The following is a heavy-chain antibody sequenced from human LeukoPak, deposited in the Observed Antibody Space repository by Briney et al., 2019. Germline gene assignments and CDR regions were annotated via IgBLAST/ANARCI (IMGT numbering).Heavy chain of an antibody. V-gene: IGHV3-33*01. CDR3: ARAVGPFDI. CDR2: IWFDGSIK. CDR1: GFTFSTYG. Sequence: GRSLRLSCAASGFTFSTYGMHWVRQAPGKGLEWVAVIWFDGSIKYYADSVKGRFTISRDNSKNTLYLQMNSLRAEDTAAYYCARAVGPFDIWGQGTIVIVSS. J-gene: IGHJ3*02.